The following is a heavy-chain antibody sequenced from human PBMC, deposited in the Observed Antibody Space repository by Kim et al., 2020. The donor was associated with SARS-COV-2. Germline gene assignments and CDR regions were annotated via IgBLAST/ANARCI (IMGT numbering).Heavy chain of an antibody. V-gene: IGHV4-31*03. CDR3: ARGKFLYDYVWGSYSGAFDI. CDR1: GGSISSGGYY. D-gene: IGHD3-16*01. CDR2: IYYSGST. J-gene: IGHJ3*02. Sequence: SETLSLTCTVSGGSISSGGYYWSWIRQHPGKGLEWIGYIYYSGSTYYNPSLKSRVTISVDTSKNQFSLKLSSVTAADTAVYYCARGKFLYDYVWGSYSGAFDIWGQGTMVTVSS.